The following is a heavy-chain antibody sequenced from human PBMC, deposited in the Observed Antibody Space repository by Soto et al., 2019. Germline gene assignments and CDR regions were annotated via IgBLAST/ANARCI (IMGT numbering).Heavy chain of an antibody. CDR3: AKRTSGTTWGESDY. J-gene: IGHJ4*02. CDR2: ISGYSGNA. CDR1: GYIFSDYG. D-gene: IGHD3-10*02. Sequence: QVQVMQSGAEVKKPGDSVKVSCKTSGYIFSDYGINWVRQAPGQGLEWMGWISGYSGNANLAQKFQCRVTMTTDNSTRTAYMELRRLRSDDTAVYYCAKRTSGTTWGESDYWGQGTLVTVSS. V-gene: IGHV1-18*04.